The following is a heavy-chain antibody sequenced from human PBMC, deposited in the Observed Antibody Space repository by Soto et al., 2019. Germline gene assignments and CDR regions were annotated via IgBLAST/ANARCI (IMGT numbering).Heavy chain of an antibody. D-gene: IGHD3-9*01. CDR2: IVVGSGNT. Sequence: SVKVSCKASGFTFTSSAVQWVRQARGQRLEWIGWIVVGSGNTNYAQKFQERVTITRDMSTSTAYMELSSLRSEDTAVYYCAASPPNYDILTGPWGQGTLVTVSS. CDR1: GFTFTSSA. V-gene: IGHV1-58*01. CDR3: AASPPNYDILTGP. J-gene: IGHJ5*02.